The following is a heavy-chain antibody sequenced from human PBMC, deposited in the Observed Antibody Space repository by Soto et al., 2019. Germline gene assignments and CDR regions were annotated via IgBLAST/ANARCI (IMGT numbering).Heavy chain of an antibody. V-gene: IGHV4-59*01. Sequence: QVQLQESGPGLVKPSETLSLTCTVSGGSISSYYWSWIRQPPGKGLEWIGYIYYSGSTNYNPSLKSRVTISVDTSKNQFSLKLSSVTAADTAVYYCARWEYSSSWKEGFDPWGQGTLVTVSS. J-gene: IGHJ5*02. CDR2: IYYSGST. CDR3: ARWEYSSSWKEGFDP. CDR1: GGSISSYY. D-gene: IGHD6-13*01.